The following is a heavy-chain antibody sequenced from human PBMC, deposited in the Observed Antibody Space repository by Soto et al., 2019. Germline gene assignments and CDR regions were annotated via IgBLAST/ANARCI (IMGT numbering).Heavy chain of an antibody. Sequence: QVQLVESGGDVVQTGRSLRLSCAVSGFTFRNYDMSWVRQAPGKGLEWVAHIWFDGSNKYYADPVKGRFTISRDNFKNTLDLHMNSVRADDTAVYYCVRDRGISGADHTPYFDNWGQGTLVTVSP. CDR2: IWFDGSNK. V-gene: IGHV3-33*08. CDR3: VRDRGISGADHTPYFDN. J-gene: IGHJ4*02. CDR1: GFTFRNYD. D-gene: IGHD6-13*01.